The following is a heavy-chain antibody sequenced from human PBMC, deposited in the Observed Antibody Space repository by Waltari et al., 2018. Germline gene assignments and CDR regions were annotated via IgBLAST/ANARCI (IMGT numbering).Heavy chain of an antibody. CDR3: ATSGLAR. Sequence: EVQLVETGGGVVQPGGSLRLSCAASGFTFSNYAMQWVRQTPGKGLAWISAISSGGDSTYYADSVKGRFTISRDNSKNTFSLQMNSLGTEDTALYYCATSGLARWGQGVLVTVSP. CDR2: ISSGGDST. CDR1: GFTFSNYA. D-gene: IGHD5-12*01. V-gene: IGHV3-23*04. J-gene: IGHJ4*02.